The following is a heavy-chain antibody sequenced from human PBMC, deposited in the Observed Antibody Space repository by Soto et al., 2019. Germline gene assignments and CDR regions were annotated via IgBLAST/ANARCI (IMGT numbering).Heavy chain of an antibody. J-gene: IGHJ4*02. CDR3: TTPVYLTGNIRDY. D-gene: IGHD1-20*01. CDR1: GFTFSNAW. V-gene: IGHV3-15*01. CDR2: IKSKTDGGTT. Sequence: PGVSLRLSCAASGFTFSNAWMSWVRQAPGKGLEWVGRIKSKTDGGTTDYAAPVKGRFTISRDDSKNTLYLQMNSLKTEDTAVYYCTTPVYLTGNIRDYWGQGTLVTISS.